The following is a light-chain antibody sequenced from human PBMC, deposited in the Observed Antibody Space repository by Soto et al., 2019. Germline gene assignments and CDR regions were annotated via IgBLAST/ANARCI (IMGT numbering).Light chain of an antibody. CDR1: SSDVGGYNH. CDR3: NSYTRTRPFWM. CDR2: EVS. J-gene: IGLJ3*02. Sequence: QSVLIQPASVSGSPGQSITISCTGTSSDVGGYNHVSWYQQHPAKAPKLIIYEVSNRPSGVSSRFSGSKSGNTASLTISGLQAEDEADYYCNSYTRTRPFWMFGGGTKLTVL. V-gene: IGLV2-14*01.